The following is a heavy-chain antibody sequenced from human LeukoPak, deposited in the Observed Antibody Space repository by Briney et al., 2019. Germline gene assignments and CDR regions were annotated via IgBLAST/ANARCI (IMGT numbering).Heavy chain of an antibody. CDR3: ATLTRITGTSRPHY. CDR2: INPNSGGT. J-gene: IGHJ4*02. Sequence: ASVKVSCKASGYTFTGYYMHWVRQAPGQGLEWMVRINPNSGGTNYAQRFQGRVTMTRDTSISTAYMELSRLRSDDTAVYYCATLTRITGTSRPHYWGQGTLVTVSS. D-gene: IGHD1-20*01. CDR1: GYTFTGYY. V-gene: IGHV1-2*06.